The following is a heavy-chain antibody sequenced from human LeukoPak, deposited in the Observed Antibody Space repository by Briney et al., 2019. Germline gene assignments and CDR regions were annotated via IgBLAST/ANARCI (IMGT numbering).Heavy chain of an antibody. CDR1: GFTFSSYA. CDR2: ISGSGGST. Sequence: GGSLRLSCAASGFTFSSYAMSWVRQAPGKGLEWVSGISGSGGSTYYADSVKGRFTISRDSSKDTLYLQMNSLRAEDTGIYYCAKARSSWAGYFDYWGQGTLVTVS. CDR3: AKARSSWAGYFDY. V-gene: IGHV3-23*01. D-gene: IGHD2-2*01. J-gene: IGHJ4*02.